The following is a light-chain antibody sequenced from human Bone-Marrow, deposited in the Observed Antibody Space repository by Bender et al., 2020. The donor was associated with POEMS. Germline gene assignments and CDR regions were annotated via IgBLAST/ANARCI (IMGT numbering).Light chain of an antibody. V-gene: IGLV1-40*01. Sequence: QSVLTQPPSVSGAPGQRVTISCTGSSSNTGSGYDINWYQHLPGTAPKLLIYGYNNRPSGVPDRFSGSKSGTSASLAITGLQSEDEADYYCEAYDESLNVQVFGGGTKLTVL. CDR1: SSNTGSGYD. CDR2: GYN. CDR3: EAYDESLNVQV. J-gene: IGLJ3*02.